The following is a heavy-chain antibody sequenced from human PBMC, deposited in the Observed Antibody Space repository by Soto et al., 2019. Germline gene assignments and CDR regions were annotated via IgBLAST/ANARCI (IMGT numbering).Heavy chain of an antibody. J-gene: IGHJ6*02. Sequence: QVQLVQSGAEVKRPGSSVKVSCKASGDMFRNSAFTGVRQAPGQGLAWMGVIIPLFRKTDVAQNFQGRVTFTADESTSSLYMEVSSLTSEDTAVYYCARARLSNGDPNIYFFYGLDVWGQGTTITVSS. CDR1: GDMFRNSA. V-gene: IGHV1-69*01. D-gene: IGHD3-10*01. CDR2: IIPLFRKT. CDR3: ARARLSNGDPNIYFFYGLDV.